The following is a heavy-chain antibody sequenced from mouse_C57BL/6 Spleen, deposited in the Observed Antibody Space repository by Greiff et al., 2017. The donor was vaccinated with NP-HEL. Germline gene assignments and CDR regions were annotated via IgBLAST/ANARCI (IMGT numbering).Heavy chain of an antibody. CDR2: IYPGDGDT. J-gene: IGHJ3*01. CDR3: ASVYDGYQFAY. D-gene: IGHD2-3*01. Sequence: VQLQQSGPELVKPGASVKISCKASGYAFSSSWMNWVKQRPGKGLEWIGRIYPGDGDTNYNGKFKGKATLTADKSSSTAYMQLSSLTSEDSAVYFCASVYDGYQFAYWGQGTLDTVAA. V-gene: IGHV1-82*01. CDR1: GYAFSSSW.